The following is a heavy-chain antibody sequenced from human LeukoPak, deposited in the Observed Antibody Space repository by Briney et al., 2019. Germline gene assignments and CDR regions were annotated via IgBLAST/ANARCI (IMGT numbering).Heavy chain of an antibody. V-gene: IGHV3-23*01. J-gene: IGHJ5*02. D-gene: IGHD4-17*01. CDR3: ARAKYDYGDPVGWFDP. CDR1: GFTFSSYA. CDR2: ISGSSGNT. Sequence: GGSLRLSCAASGFTFSSYAMSWVRQAPGKGLEWVSAISGSSGNTYYADSVRGRFTVSRDNSKNTLWLQMTSLRVEDTAVYYCARAKYDYGDPVGWFDPWGQGTLVTVSS.